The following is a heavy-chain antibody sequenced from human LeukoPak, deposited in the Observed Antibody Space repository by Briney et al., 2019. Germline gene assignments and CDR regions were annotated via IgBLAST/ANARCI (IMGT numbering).Heavy chain of an antibody. CDR1: GFTSSSYP. CDR3: ARDRDIASADYYFDY. J-gene: IGHJ4*02. Sequence: PGGSLRLSCAASGFTSSSYPMHWVRQAPGKGLEWMAVISYDGNNKHYADSVKGRFTISRDNSKNTLYLQMNSLRAEDTAVYFCARDRDIASADYYFDYWGRGTLVTVSS. CDR2: ISYDGNNK. V-gene: IGHV3-30-3*01. D-gene: IGHD6-13*01.